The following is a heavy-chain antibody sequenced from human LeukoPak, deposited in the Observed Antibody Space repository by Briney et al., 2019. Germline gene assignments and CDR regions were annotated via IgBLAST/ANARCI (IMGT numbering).Heavy chain of an antibody. CDR3: ASGVYSSGWYLDY. V-gene: IGHV3-33*01. CDR1: AFPFSSYG. D-gene: IGHD6-19*01. Sequence: GGSLRLSCAASAFPFSSYGMHWVRQAPGKGLEWVAVIWHDGSHKYYADSVTGRFAISRDNSKNTLYLQMNSLRAEDTAVYYCASGVYSSGWYLDYWGQGTLVTVSS. J-gene: IGHJ4*02. CDR2: IWHDGSHK.